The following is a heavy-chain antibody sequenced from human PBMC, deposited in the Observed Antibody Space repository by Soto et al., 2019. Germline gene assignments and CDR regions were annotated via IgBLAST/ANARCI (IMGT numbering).Heavy chain of an antibody. CDR1: GFTFSSYD. CDR3: AKGSYSGVYSDFDY. D-gene: IGHD1-26*01. CDR2: ISYDGSNK. V-gene: IGHV3-30*18. J-gene: IGHJ4*02. Sequence: QVQLVESGGGVVQPGRSLRLSCAASGFTFSSYDMHWVRQAPGKGLERVAVISYDGSNKYYADSVKGRFTLSRDNSRNTLYLQMNSLRAGDTAVYYCAKGSYSGVYSDFDYWGQGTLVTVSS.